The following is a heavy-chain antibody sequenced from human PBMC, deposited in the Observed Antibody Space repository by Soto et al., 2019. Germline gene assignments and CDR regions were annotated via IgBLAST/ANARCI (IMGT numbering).Heavy chain of an antibody. J-gene: IGHJ6*02. CDR3: ARYKLGYYYYGMDV. V-gene: IGHV1-69*13. CDR2: IIPIFGTA. D-gene: IGHD6-13*01. CDR1: GGTFSSYA. Sequence: GASVKVSSKASGGTFSSYAISWVRQAPGQGLEWMGGIIPIFGTANYAQKFQGRVTITADESTSTAYMELSSLRSEDTAVYYCARYKLGYYYYGMDVWGQGTTVTVSS.